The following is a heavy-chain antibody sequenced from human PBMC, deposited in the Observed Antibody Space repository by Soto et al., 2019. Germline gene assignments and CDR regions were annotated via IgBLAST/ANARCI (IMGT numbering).Heavy chain of an antibody. CDR1: GFTFSGSA. V-gene: IGHV3-73*01. CDR2: IRSKANSYAT. D-gene: IGHD6-13*01. CDR3: TRLRPGIAAAGTAFDI. J-gene: IGHJ3*02. Sequence: GGSLRLSCAASGFTFSGSAMHWVRQASGKGLEWVGRIRSKANSYATAYAASVKGRFTISRDDSKNTAYLQMNSLKTEDTAVYYCTRLRPGIAAAGTAFDIWGHGTMVTVSS.